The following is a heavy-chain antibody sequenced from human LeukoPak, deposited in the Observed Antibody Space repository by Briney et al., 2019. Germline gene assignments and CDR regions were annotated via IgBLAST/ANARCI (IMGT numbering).Heavy chain of an antibody. Sequence: GGSLRCSCAASGFTFDDIGMSRVRPAPGNGLGWVSVIYSGGSTYYADSVKGRFTISRDNSKNTLYLQMNSLRAEDTAVYYCASTGGYYYYMDVWGKGTTVTISS. D-gene: IGHD3-10*01. CDR2: IYSGGST. CDR3: ASTGGYYYYMDV. CDR1: GFTFDDIG. J-gene: IGHJ6*03. V-gene: IGHV3-53*01.